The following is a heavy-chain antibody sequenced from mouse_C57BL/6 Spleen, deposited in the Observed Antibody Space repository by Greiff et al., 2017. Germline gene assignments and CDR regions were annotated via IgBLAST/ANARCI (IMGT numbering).Heavy chain of an antibody. V-gene: IGHV1-55*01. J-gene: IGHJ4*01. D-gene: IGHD1-1*01. CDR1: GYTFTSYW. CDR2: IYPGSGST. Sequence: VQLQQPGAELVKPGASVKMSCKASGYTFTSYWITWVKQRPGQGLEWIGDIYPGSGSTNYNEKFKSKATLTVDTSSSTAYMQLSSLTSEDSAVYYCAREGGYYGAMDYWGQGTSGTVSS. CDR3: AREGGYYGAMDY.